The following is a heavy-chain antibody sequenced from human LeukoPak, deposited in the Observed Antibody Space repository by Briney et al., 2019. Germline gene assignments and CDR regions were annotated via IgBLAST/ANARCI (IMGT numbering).Heavy chain of an antibody. CDR3: TRSDLDY. V-gene: IGHV3-73*01. CDR2: IRSKANSYAT. CDR1: GFTFSGSA. Sequence: GGSLKLSCAAPGFTFSGSAMHWVRQASGKGLEWVGRIRSKANSYATAYAASVKGRFTISRDDSKNTAYLQMNSLKTEDTAVYYCTRSDLDYWGQGTLVTVSS. J-gene: IGHJ4*02.